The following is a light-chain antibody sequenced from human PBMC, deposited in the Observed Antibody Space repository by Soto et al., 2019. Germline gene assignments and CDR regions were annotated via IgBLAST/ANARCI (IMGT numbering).Light chain of an antibody. J-gene: IGKJ2*01. CDR1: EDIANH. CDR3: QQFHSLPYT. V-gene: IGKV1-33*01. CDR2: DAS. Sequence: DTQMTQSPHSLSASVGDRVTIACQANEDIANHLNWYRQRPGKAPDLLIYDASNLEPGVPSRFSGAGSGTDFTFTISGLQPEDFARYYCQQFHSLPYTFGQGTKLEI.